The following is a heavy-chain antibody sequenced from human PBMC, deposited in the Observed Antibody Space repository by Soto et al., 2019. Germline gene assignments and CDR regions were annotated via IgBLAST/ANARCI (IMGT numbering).Heavy chain of an antibody. CDR1: GGSIKRSDYH. D-gene: IGHD6-6*01. V-gene: IGHV4-30-4*01. CDR2: IHNSGTS. Sequence: PSETLPRTWTVSGGSIKRSDYHWIWTRQSPAKVLAWIGYIHNSGTSFYNPSLRGRVTVTLDTSRSQFSLTLASVTAADTAVYYCVREERIAAPQLDYWGQGIPVTVSS. J-gene: IGHJ4*02. CDR3: VREERIAAPQLDY.